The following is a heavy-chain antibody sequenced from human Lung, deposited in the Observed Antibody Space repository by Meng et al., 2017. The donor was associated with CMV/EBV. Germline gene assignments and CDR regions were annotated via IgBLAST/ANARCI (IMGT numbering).Heavy chain of an antibody. D-gene: IGHD2-2*02. V-gene: IGHV1-2*02. CDR1: AYTFTGYY. J-gene: IGHJ5*02. CDR3: ASGGYCSSTSCYRGWFDP. CDR2: INANSGGT. Sequence: SXXVSXKAFAYTFTGYYLHWVRQAPGQGLEWMGWINANSGGTNYAQKFQGRVTMTRDTAIGTAYMELSRLRSDDTAVYYCASGGYCSSTSCYRGWFDPWGQGTLVTVSS.